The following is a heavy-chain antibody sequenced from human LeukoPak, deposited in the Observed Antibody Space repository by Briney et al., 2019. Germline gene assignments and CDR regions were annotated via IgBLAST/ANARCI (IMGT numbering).Heavy chain of an antibody. J-gene: IGHJ4*02. CDR3: GLYSSSWSAIDY. CDR1: GFTFSDYY. V-gene: IGHV3-11*04. CDR2: ISSSGSTI. D-gene: IGHD6-13*01. Sequence: PGGSLRLSCAASGFTFSDYYMSWIRQAPGKGLEWVSYISSSGSTIYYADSVKGRFTISRDNAKNSLYLQMNSLRAEDTAVYYCGLYSSSWSAIDYWGQGTLVTVSS.